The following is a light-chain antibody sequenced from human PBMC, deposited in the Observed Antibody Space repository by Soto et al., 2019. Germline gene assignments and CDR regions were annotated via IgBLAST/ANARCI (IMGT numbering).Light chain of an antibody. CDR1: QTVSSNY. CDR2: GAS. J-gene: IGKJ5*01. CDR3: QQFGSFPIT. Sequence: EIVLTQSPGTLSLSPGERATLSCRASQTVSSNYLAWYQQKPGQAPRLLIYGASSRATGIPDRFSGSAFGTDFTLTINRLEPEDVAVYYCQQFGSFPITFGQGTRLEIK. V-gene: IGKV3-20*01.